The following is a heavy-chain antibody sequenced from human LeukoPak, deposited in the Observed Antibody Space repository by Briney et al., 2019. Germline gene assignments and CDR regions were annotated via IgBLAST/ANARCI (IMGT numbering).Heavy chain of an antibody. Sequence: PSETLSLTCTVSGGSIRSSYYYWGWIRQPPGKGLEWIGSIYDSGSTYYNPSLKSRVTISVDTSKNQFSLKLSSVTAADTAVYYCARDSPDYGGNSGSSYYYYYGMDVWGQGTTVTVSS. V-gene: IGHV4-39*07. CDR1: GGSIRSSYYY. CDR3: ARDSPDYGGNSGSSYYYYYGMDV. J-gene: IGHJ6*02. CDR2: IYDSGST. D-gene: IGHD4-23*01.